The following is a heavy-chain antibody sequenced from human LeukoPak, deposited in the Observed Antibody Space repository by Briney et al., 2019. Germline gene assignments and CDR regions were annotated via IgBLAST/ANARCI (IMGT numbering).Heavy chain of an antibody. J-gene: IGHJ4*02. CDR2: IYSGGST. D-gene: IGHD3-22*01. CDR1: GFTVSSNY. CDR3: AKEYYYDSSGYYYPDLDY. Sequence: PGGSLRLSCAASGFTVSSNYMSWVRQAPGKGLEWVSVIYSGGSTYYADSVKGRFTISRHNSENTLYLQMNSLRAEDTAVYYCAKEYYYDSSGYYYPDLDYWGQGTLVTVSS. V-gene: IGHV3-53*04.